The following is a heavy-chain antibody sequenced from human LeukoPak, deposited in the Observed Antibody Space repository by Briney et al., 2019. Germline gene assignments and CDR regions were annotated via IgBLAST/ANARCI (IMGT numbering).Heavy chain of an antibody. V-gene: IGHV4-39*07. J-gene: IGHJ4*02. CDR2: IHYSGST. CDR3: AREVPIVRGLRWDY. Sequence: PSETLSLTCTVSGGSISSSSYYWGWIRQPPGKGLEWIVSIHYSGSTNCNPSLKSRVTISIDTSKNQFSLKLRSVTAADTAVYYCAREVPIVRGLRWDYWGQGTLVTVSS. D-gene: IGHD3-10*01. CDR1: GGSISSSSYY.